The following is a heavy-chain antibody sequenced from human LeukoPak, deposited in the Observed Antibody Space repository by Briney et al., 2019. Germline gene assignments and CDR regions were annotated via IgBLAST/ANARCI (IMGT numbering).Heavy chain of an antibody. CDR2: ISYDGSYE. D-gene: IGHD2-2*01. CDR1: GFTFSAFG. CDR3: AKEENTAANS. V-gene: IGHV3-30*18. Sequence: GGSLRLSCAASGFTFSAFGMYWVRQAPGKGLEWVAVISYDGSYEYLAESVKGRFTISRDDSKNTLYLQINSLRAEDTAMYYCAKEENTAANSWGQGTLVSVSS. J-gene: IGHJ4*02.